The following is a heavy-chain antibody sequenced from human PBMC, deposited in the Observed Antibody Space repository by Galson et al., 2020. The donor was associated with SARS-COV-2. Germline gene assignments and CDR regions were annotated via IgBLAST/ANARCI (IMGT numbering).Heavy chain of an antibody. Sequence: GGSLRLSCAASGFTFTDHYIDWVRQAPGKGLEWVGRSRTKTNNDITEYAATVKGRFTITRDDSKNSLHLQMNSRRIEGTAVYYCTKGDSGVTIYVFEVGGPGNLVTVSS. D-gene: IGHD1-26*01. CDR2: SRTKTNNDIT. V-gene: IGHV3-72*01. CDR3: TKGDSGVTIYVFEV. J-gene: IGHJ3*01. CDR1: GFTFTDHY.